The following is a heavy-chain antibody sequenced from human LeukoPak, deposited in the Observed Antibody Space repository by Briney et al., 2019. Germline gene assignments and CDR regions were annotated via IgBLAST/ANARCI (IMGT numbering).Heavy chain of an antibody. D-gene: IGHD3-10*01. J-gene: IGHJ4*02. CDR2: IYYSGST. V-gene: IGHV4-59*01. CDR3: ARAKYYYGSGSYGYFDY. Sequence: SETLSLTCTVSGGSISSYYWSWIRQPPGKGLEWIGYIYYSGSTNYNPSLKSRVTISVDTSKNQFSLKLSSVTAADTAVYYCARAKYYYGSGSYGYFDYWGQGTLVTVS. CDR1: GGSISSYY.